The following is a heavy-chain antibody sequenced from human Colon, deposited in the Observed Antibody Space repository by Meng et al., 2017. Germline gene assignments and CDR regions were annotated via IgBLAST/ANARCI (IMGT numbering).Heavy chain of an antibody. Sequence: QVQLVQSGAEVKKPGASVKVSCKASGYSFTTYSMHWVRQAPGQGLEWMAWINTANGNAVYSETFQGRLNITRDASASTVNMELSSLGSEDTAVYYCATDFSPRGDYWGQGTLVTVSS. V-gene: IGHV1-3*04. CDR1: GYSFTTYS. CDR3: ATDFSPRGDY. CDR2: INTANGNA. J-gene: IGHJ4*02. D-gene: IGHD3-3*01.